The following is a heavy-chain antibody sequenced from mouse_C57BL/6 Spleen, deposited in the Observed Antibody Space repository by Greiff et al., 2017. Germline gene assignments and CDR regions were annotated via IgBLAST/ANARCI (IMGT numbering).Heavy chain of an antibody. V-gene: IGHV14-3*01. CDR1: GFNIKNTY. CDR2: IDPANGNT. J-gene: IGHJ1*03. CDR3: ARSITTVVAPHWYFDV. D-gene: IGHD1-1*01. Sequence: VQLKESVAELVRPGASVKLSCTASGFNIKNTYMHWVKQRPEQGLEWIGRIDPANGNTKYAPKFQGKATITADTSSNTAYLQLSSLTSEDTAIYYCARSITTVVAPHWYFDVWGTGTTVTVSS.